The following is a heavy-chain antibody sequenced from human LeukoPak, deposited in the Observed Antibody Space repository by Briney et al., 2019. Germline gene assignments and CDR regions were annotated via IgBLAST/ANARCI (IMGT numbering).Heavy chain of an antibody. J-gene: IGHJ4*02. CDR3: AKGCSTSIDCAYFDY. CDR2: LSSSGAST. Sequence: GGSLRLSCAASGFTFSNYAMHWVRQAPGKGLEWVSGLSSSGASTIYADSVKGRFTISRDNSKNTLHLQVNSLRAEDTAIYYCAKGCSTSIDCAYFDYWGQGTLVTVSS. D-gene: IGHD2-2*01. CDR1: GFTFSNYA. V-gene: IGHV3-23*01.